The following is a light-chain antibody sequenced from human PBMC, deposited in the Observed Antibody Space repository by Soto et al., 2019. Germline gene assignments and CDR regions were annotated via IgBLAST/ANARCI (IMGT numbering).Light chain of an antibody. CDR1: KLGDKY. V-gene: IGLV3-1*01. CDR3: QAWDRTTAGV. J-gene: IGLJ1*01. CDR2: QDS. Sequence: SYELTQPPSVSVSPGQTANITCSGDKLGDKYASWYQQKPGQSPVLVIYQDSKRPSGIPERFSGSSSGNTATLTISGTQSMDEADYYCQAWDRTTAGVFGTGTKLTVL.